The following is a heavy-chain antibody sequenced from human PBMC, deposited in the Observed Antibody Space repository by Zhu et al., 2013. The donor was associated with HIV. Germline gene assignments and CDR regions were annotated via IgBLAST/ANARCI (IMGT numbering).Heavy chain of an antibody. CDR1: GYSFSGYY. CDR3: ARDGDGGFNDFDI. CDR2: INPPTGGT. J-gene: IGHJ3*02. V-gene: IGHV1-2*02. D-gene: IGHD7-27*01. Sequence: QVQLVQSGAEVKKPGASVKVSCRASGYSFSGYYIHWVRQAPAQGLEWMGWINPPTGGTNYAQKFQGRVTMTSYTSITTVYMELTRLTSDDTAKYYCARDGDGGFNDFDIWGQGTMVTVSS.